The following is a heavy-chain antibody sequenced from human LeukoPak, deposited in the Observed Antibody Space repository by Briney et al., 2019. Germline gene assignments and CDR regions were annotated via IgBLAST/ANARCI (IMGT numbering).Heavy chain of an antibody. D-gene: IGHD2-2*01. Sequence: SETLSLTCAVHGGSFSGYYWTWIRQPPGKGLEWIGEINHSGTTNYNPSLKSRVTISVDTSKNQFSLKLTPVTAADTAVYYCARPFCSTTRCPQPWFDPWGQGTLVTVSS. CDR1: GGSFSGYY. CDR2: INHSGTT. CDR3: ARPFCSTTRCPQPWFDP. J-gene: IGHJ5*02. V-gene: IGHV4-34*01.